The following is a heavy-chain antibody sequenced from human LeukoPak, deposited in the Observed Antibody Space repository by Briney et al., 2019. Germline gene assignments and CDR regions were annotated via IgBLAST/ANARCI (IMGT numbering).Heavy chain of an antibody. CDR1: GGSISSSNW. CDR2: SYHSGST. Sequence: SETLSLTCAVSGGSISSSNWWCWVRQPAGKVLEWIGESYHSGSTNYNPSLKSRVTISVDKSKNQFSLKLSSVTAADTAVYYCAREGYSYRNWFDPWGQGTLVTVSS. D-gene: IGHD5-18*01. CDR3: AREGYSYRNWFDP. V-gene: IGHV4-4*02. J-gene: IGHJ5*02.